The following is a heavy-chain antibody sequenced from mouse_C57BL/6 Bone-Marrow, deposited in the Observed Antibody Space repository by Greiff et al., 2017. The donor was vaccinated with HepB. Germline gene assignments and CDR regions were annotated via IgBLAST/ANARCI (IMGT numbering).Heavy chain of an antibody. CDR2: IDPEDGET. D-gene: IGHD1-1*01. Sequence: EVHLVESGAELVKPGASVKLSCTASGFNIKDYYMHWVKQRTEQGLEWIGRIDPEDGETKYAPKFQGKATITADTSSNTAYLQLSSLTSEDTAVYDCARLKDYGSSFPYAMDYWGQGTSVTVSS. V-gene: IGHV14-2*01. J-gene: IGHJ4*01. CDR3: ARLKDYGSSFPYAMDY. CDR1: GFNIKDYY.